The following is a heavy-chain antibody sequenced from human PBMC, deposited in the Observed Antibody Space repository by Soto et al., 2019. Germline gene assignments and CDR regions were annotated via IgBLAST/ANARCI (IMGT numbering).Heavy chain of an antibody. CDR2: IWYDGSNK. J-gene: IGHJ6*02. CDR1: GFTFSSYG. Sequence: GGSLRLSCAASGFTFSSYGMHWVRQAPGKGLEWVAVIWYDGSNKYYADSVKGRFTISRDNSKNTLYLQMNSLRAEDTAVYYCARVIPLSTNTYYYGSGSYPYYGMDVWGQGTTVTVSS. V-gene: IGHV3-33*01. CDR3: ARVIPLSTNTYYYGSGSYPYYGMDV. D-gene: IGHD3-10*01.